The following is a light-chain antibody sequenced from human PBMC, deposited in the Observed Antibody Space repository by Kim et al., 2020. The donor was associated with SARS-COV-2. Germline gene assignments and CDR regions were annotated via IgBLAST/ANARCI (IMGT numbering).Light chain of an antibody. CDR1: SNSVDAYYY. J-gene: IGLJ2*01. CDR2: DVA. Sequence: GQSITIACHGNSNSVDAYYYVSCYQQHPGKAPKIMIFDVANRPSGVSNRFPGSKSGNAASLTIVGLQAEAEADYYCASYTGSNTLVFGGGTQLTVL. CDR3: ASYTGSNTLV. V-gene: IGLV2-14*03.